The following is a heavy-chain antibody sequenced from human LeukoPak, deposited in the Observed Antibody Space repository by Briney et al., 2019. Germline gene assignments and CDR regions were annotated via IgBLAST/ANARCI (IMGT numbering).Heavy chain of an antibody. CDR3: AKAGEDIVVVPAGYFDY. V-gene: IGHV3-21*04. CDR2: INSDSIWI. CDR1: GFSFSTYS. J-gene: IGHJ4*02. D-gene: IGHD2-2*01. Sequence: GGSLRLSCAASGFSFSTYSMNWIRQAPGKGLEWVSSINSDSIWIYYADSVRGRFTISRDNARNSLYLQMNSLRAEDTADYYCAKAGEDIVVVPAGYFDYWGQGTLVIVTS.